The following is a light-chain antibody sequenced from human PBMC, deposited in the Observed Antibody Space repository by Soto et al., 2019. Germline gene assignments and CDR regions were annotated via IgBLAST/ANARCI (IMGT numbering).Light chain of an antibody. CDR3: SSYTTSKTRV. CDR1: SSDVDAYNY. V-gene: IGLV2-14*01. CDR2: EVT. J-gene: IGLJ1*01. Sequence: QSVLTQPASVSGSPGQSITISCTGTSSDVDAYNYVSWYQQYPGKAPRLIIYEVTYRAAGIPSRSSGSKSANTASLTISGLQAEDEADYYCSSYTTSKTRVFGTGTKVTVL.